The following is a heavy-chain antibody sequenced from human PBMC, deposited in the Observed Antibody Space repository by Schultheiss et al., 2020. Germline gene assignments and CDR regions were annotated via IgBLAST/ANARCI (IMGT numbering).Heavy chain of an antibody. CDR1: GFTFSSYS. J-gene: IGHJ1*01. CDR3: ARDHDYGDFPEYFQH. D-gene: IGHD4-17*01. Sequence: GGSLRLSCAASGFTFSSYSMNWVRQAPGKGLEWVSSISSSSSYIYYADSVKGRFTISRDNAKNSLYLQMNSLRAEDTAVYYCARDHDYGDFPEYFQHWGQGTLVTVSS. V-gene: IGHV3-21*01. CDR2: ISSSSSYI.